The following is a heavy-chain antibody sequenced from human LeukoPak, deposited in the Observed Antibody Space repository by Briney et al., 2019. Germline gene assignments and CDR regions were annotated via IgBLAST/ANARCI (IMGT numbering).Heavy chain of an antibody. V-gene: IGHV3-11*01. Sequence: GGSLRLSCAASGFTFSDYYMSWIRQAPGKGLEWVSYISSSGSTIYYADSVKGRLTISRDNAKNSLYLQMNSLRAEDTAVYYCARDYGPRYCSSTSCSNWFDPWGQGTLVTVSS. J-gene: IGHJ5*02. CDR2: ISSSGSTI. CDR3: ARDYGPRYCSSTSCSNWFDP. CDR1: GFTFSDYY. D-gene: IGHD2-2*01.